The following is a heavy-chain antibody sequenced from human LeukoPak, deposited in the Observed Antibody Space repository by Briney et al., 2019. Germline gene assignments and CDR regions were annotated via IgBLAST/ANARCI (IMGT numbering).Heavy chain of an antibody. CDR1: GGSMSRYY. D-gene: IGHD2-15*01. CDR2: IYYNGNT. Sequence: SETLSLTCTVSGGSMSRYYWSWIRQPPGKGLEWIGYIYYNGNTNYNPSLESRVTISVDTSKNQFSLNLNSVTPADTAVYYCARLEGKVAASNCFDPWGRGTLVTVSS. V-gene: IGHV4-59*08. CDR3: ARLEGKVAASNCFDP. J-gene: IGHJ5*02.